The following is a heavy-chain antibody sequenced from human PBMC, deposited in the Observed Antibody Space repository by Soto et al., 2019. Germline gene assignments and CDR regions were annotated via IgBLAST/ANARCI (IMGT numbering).Heavy chain of an antibody. CDR3: AKEMITFGDFNYYYMDV. CDR1: GFTFDQYT. D-gene: IGHD3-16*01. Sequence: EVQLVESGGGLVQPGRSLRLPCAASGFTFDQYTMHWVRQAPGKGLEWVSSITWHSGTIGYADSVKGRFTISRDNAKNSLYLQMNSLRGEDTALYYCAKEMITFGDFNYYYMDVWGNGTTVTVSS. CDR2: ITWHSGTI. J-gene: IGHJ6*03. V-gene: IGHV3-9*01.